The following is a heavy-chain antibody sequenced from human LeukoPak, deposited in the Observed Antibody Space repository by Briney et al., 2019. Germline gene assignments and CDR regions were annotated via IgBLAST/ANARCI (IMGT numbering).Heavy chain of an antibody. Sequence: AASVKVSCKASGYTFTGYYMHWLRQAPGQGLEWMGWINPNSGGTNYAQKFQGRVTMTRDTSISTAYMELSRLRSDDTAVYYCAATMTTDNDYYFGMDVWGQGTTVTVSS. CDR1: GYTFTGYY. CDR2: INPNSGGT. V-gene: IGHV1-2*02. J-gene: IGHJ6*02. D-gene: IGHD4-11*01. CDR3: AATMTTDNDYYFGMDV.